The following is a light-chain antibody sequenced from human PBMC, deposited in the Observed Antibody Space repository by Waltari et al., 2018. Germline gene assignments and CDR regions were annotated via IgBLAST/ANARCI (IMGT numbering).Light chain of an antibody. Sequence: QSVLTQPPSVSGAPGQRVTISCPGSSSNIGAGYGVHWYQQLPVTAPKLLINGNTNGPLGVSGRSSASKSGTAASLAITGLQAEDEADYYCQSYDTSLLYVFGTGTKVTVL. J-gene: IGLJ1*01. CDR1: SSNIGAGYG. V-gene: IGLV1-40*01. CDR2: GNT. CDR3: QSYDTSLLYV.